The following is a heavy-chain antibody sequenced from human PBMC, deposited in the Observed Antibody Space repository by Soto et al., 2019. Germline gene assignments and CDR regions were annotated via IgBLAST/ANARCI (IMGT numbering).Heavy chain of an antibody. V-gene: IGHV1-69*01. CDR3: ARGWGYDSTDYYYAY. Sequence: QVKLVQSGAEVRKPGSWVRVSCKASGGSFNRHTISWVRQAPGQGLEWMGGIIPIFGTANHAKKYQGRVTIIADESTSTDYMELSSLRSDDTAIYYCARGWGYDSTDYYYAYWGQGTLVIVSS. CDR2: IIPIFGTA. J-gene: IGHJ4*02. CDR1: GGSFNRHT. D-gene: IGHD3-22*01.